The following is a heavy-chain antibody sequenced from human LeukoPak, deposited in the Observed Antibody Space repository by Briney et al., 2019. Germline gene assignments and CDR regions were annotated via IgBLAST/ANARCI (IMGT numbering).Heavy chain of an antibody. D-gene: IGHD3-3*01. V-gene: IGHV3-30*03. CDR3: ARVYYDFWSGYYMDAFDI. Sequence: PGGSLRLSCAASGFTFSTYGMHWVRQAPGKGLEWVAVISYDGSNKFYADSVKGRFTISRDNSNNTLYLQMNSLRAEDTAVYYCARVYYDFWSGYYMDAFDIWGQGTMVTVSS. CDR1: GFTFSTYG. J-gene: IGHJ3*02. CDR2: ISYDGSNK.